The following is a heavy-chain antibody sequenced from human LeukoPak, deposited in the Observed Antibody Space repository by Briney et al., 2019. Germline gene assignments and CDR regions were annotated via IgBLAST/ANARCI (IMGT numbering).Heavy chain of an antibody. CDR1: GFTFDNYA. Sequence: PGRSLRLSCTASGFTFDNYAMSWFRQAPGKGLEWVGFIRSKIYGGTTEYAASVKGRFTISRDDSKSIAYLQITSLKSEDTAAYYCVRYSGDADYWGQGTLVTVSS. J-gene: IGHJ4*02. CDR2: IRSKIYGGTT. D-gene: IGHD5-12*01. CDR3: VRYSGDADY. V-gene: IGHV3-49*03.